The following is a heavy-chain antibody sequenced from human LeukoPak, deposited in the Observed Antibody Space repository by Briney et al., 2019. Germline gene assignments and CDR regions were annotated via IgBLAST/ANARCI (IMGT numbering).Heavy chain of an antibody. Sequence: GGSLRLSCAASGFIFSNCGMHWVRQAPGKGLEWVAFIRYDESNKFYADSVKGRFTISRDNSKNILFLQMNSLRAEDTAVYYCATMQWLEGVDWFDPWGQGTLVTVSS. CDR2: IRYDESNK. D-gene: IGHD6-19*01. J-gene: IGHJ5*02. CDR3: ATMQWLEGVDWFDP. CDR1: GFIFSNCG. V-gene: IGHV3-30*02.